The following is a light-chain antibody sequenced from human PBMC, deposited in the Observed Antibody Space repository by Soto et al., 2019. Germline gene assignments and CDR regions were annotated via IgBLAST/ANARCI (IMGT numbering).Light chain of an antibody. CDR1: SSNIGNNY. Sequence: QSVLTQSPSVSAAPRQKVTISCSGSSSNIGNNYVSWYQQLPGTAPKLLIYDNNKRPSGIPDRFSGSKSGTSGTLEITGLQTGDEADYYCATWDGSLPGEVFGGGTKLTVL. CDR3: ATWDGSLPGEV. CDR2: DNN. V-gene: IGLV1-51*01. J-gene: IGLJ2*01.